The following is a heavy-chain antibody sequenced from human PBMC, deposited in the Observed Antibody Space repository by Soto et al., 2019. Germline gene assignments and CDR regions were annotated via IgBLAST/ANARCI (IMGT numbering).Heavy chain of an antibody. Sequence: GASVKVSCKASGGTFSSYAISWVRQAPGQGLEWMGGIIPIFGTANYAQKFQGRVTITADESTSTAYMELSSLRSEDTAVYYCARDKYSGSYYTTDLDYWGQGTLVTVSS. CDR1: GGTFSSYA. J-gene: IGHJ4*02. CDR2: IIPIFGTA. CDR3: ARDKYSGSYYTTDLDY. V-gene: IGHV1-69*13. D-gene: IGHD1-26*01.